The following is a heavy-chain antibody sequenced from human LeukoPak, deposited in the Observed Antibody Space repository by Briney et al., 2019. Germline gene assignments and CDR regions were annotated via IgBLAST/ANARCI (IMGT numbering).Heavy chain of an antibody. Sequence: GGSLRLSCAASGFAVIGNFMTWVRQAPGKGLEWVSVIYRGGTTFHADSVKGRFTISRDNSKNTVYLQMDSLRAEDTAVYFCASGPDSNYGYFQYWGQGTPVTVSS. V-gene: IGHV3-53*01. J-gene: IGHJ1*01. CDR3: ASGPDSNYGYFQY. CDR1: GFAVIGNF. CDR2: IYRGGTT. D-gene: IGHD4-11*01.